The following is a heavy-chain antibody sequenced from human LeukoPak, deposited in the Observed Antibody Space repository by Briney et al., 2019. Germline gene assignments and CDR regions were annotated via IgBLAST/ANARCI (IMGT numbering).Heavy chain of an antibody. Sequence: SETLSLTCTVSGGSISGSSYYWGWIRQPPGKGLEWIGSIYYSGSTYYNPSLKSRVTIFVDTSKNQFSLKLSSVTAADTAVYYCARSSTSYYGMDVWGQGTTVTVSS. CDR1: GGSISGSSYY. CDR2: IYYSGST. J-gene: IGHJ6*02. CDR3: ARSSTSYYGMDV. D-gene: IGHD2-2*01. V-gene: IGHV4-39*07.